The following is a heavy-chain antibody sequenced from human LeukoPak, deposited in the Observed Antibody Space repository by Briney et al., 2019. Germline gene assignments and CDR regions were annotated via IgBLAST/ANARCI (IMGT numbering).Heavy chain of an antibody. Sequence: SETLSLTCTVSGGSISSYYWSWIRQPPGKGLEWIGYIYYSGSTNYNPSLKSRLTISVDTSKNQFSLKLSSVTAADTAVHYCARETSQKGAHYMDVWGKGTTVTISS. D-gene: IGHD3-16*01. J-gene: IGHJ6*03. CDR3: ARETSQKGAHYMDV. V-gene: IGHV4-59*01. CDR2: IYYSGST. CDR1: GGSISSYY.